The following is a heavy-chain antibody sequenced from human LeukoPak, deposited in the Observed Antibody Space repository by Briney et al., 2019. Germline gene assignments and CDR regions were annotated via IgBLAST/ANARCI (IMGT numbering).Heavy chain of an antibody. CDR2: IIPIFGTA. J-gene: IGHJ4*02. CDR1: GGTFSSYA. D-gene: IGHD6-19*01. V-gene: IGHV1-69*01. CDR3: ATFLQWLIDY. Sequence: GASVKVSCKASGGTFSSYAISWVRQAPGQGLEWMGGIIPIFGTANYAQKFQGRVTITADESTSTAYMELSSLRSEDTAVYYCATFLQWLIDYWGQGTLVTVSS.